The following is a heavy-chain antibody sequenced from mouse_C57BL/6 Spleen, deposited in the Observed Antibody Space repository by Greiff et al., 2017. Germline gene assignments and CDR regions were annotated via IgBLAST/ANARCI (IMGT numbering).Heavy chain of an antibody. CDR1: GFSLTSSG. D-gene: IGHD2-2*01. J-gene: IGHJ4*01. Sequence: VKLVESGPGLVAPSQSLSITCTVSGFSLTSSGVHWVRQPPGKGLEWLVVIWSDGSTTYNSALKSRLSISKDNSKSQVFLKMNSLQTNDTAMYYCASSMVTTDYAMDYWGQGTSVTVSS. CDR2: IWSDGST. CDR3: ASSMVTTDYAMDY. V-gene: IGHV2-6*03.